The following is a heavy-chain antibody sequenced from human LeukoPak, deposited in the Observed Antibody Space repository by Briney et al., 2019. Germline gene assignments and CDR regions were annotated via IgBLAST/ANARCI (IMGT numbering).Heavy chain of an antibody. CDR2: MNPNSGNT. D-gene: IGHD2-21*02. V-gene: IGHV1-8*01. CDR1: GYTFTTYD. CDR3: ARAIPFRYLLGGDYYERSSHGFDI. Sequence: ASVKVSCKASGYTFTTYDINWVRQATGQGLEWMGWMNPNSGNTGYTQKFQGRVTMTRNTSISIAYMELSSLRSEDTAVYYCARAIPFRYLLGGDYYERSSHGFDIWGQGTMITVSS. J-gene: IGHJ3*02.